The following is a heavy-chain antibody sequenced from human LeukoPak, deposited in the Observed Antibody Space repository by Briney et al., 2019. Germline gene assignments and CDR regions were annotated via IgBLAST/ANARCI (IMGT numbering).Heavy chain of an antibody. CDR2: IIPIFGTA. CDR1: GYTFTSYG. Sequence: ASVKVSCKASGYTFTSYGISWVRQAPGQGLEWMGGIIPIFGTANYAQKFQGRVTITADESTSTAYMELSSLRSKDTAVYYCARGRIAVAGPLGDYYYYYMDVWGKGTTVTISS. D-gene: IGHD6-19*01. J-gene: IGHJ6*03. CDR3: ARGRIAVAGPLGDYYYYYMDV. V-gene: IGHV1-69*13.